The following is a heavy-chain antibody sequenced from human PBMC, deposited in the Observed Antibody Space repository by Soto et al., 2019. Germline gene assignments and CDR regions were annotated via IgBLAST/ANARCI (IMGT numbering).Heavy chain of an antibody. J-gene: IGHJ1*01. CDR1: GYSFTSYW. Sequence: GESLKISCKGSGYSFTSYWIGWVRQMPGKGLEWMGIIYPGDSDTRYRPSFQGQVTITADKYLSTADRRWGRLRGGDTAKDYYAILPSYCITTICPLSYWGHGPLVTVSS. V-gene: IGHV5-51*01. CDR3: AILPSYCITTICPLSY. CDR2: IYPGDSDT. D-gene: IGHD2-2*01.